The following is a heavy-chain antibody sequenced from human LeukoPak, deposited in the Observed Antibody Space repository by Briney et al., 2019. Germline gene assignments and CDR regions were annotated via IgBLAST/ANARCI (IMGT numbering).Heavy chain of an antibody. D-gene: IGHD3-3*01. CDR2: LFTSGSI. V-gene: IGHV4-4*07. Sequence: SETLCLTCTVPGGSISSYYSSWIPQPAGKGLGWIGRLFTSGSIQYNPSLTSRVTLSVDTSKNQFPRKLTAVTAADTAVYYVARGKLEMPDYYYYYSMVGWGKGTRSPPP. CDR1: GGSISSYY. CDR3: ARGKLEMPDYYYYYSMVG. J-gene: IGHJ6*03.